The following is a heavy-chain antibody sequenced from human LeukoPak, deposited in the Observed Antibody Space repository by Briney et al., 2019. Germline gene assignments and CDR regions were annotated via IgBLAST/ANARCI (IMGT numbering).Heavy chain of an antibody. D-gene: IGHD3-22*01. J-gene: IGHJ5*02. CDR1: GGSIILYY. V-gene: IGHV4-59*13. CDR2: ISYSGST. CDR3: ARDYYDSSGESWFDT. Sequence: PSETLSLTCMLSGGSIILYYWSWFPHPPGKGLDWVGYISYSGSTNYNPSLKSRVTISVDTSTNHFSLRLNSVTAADTAVYYCARDYYDSSGESWFDTWGQGTLVTVSS.